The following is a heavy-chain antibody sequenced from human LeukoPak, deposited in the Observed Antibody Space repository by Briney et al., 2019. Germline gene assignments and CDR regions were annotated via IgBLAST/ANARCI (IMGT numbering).Heavy chain of an antibody. J-gene: IGHJ4*02. CDR1: GYSFTSYW. Sequence: HGESLKIYCKGSGYSFTSYWIGWVRQMPGKGLEWMGIIYPGDSDTRYSPSFQGQVTISADKSISTAYLQWSSLKASDTAMYYRARAPSTYSGGYRYFDYWGQGTLVTVPS. CDR3: ARAPSTYSGGYRYFDY. D-gene: IGHD1-26*01. CDR2: IYPGDSDT. V-gene: IGHV5-51*01.